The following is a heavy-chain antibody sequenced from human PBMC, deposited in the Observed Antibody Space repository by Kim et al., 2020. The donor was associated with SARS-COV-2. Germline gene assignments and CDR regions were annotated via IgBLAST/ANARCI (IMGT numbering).Heavy chain of an antibody. CDR2: IYYSGST. J-gene: IGHJ4*02. D-gene: IGHD6-6*01. CDR3: ARQYSSSSYGHYFDY. CDR1: GGSISSSSYY. V-gene: IGHV4-39*01. Sequence: SETLSLTCTVSGGSISSSSYYWGWIRQPPGKGLEWIGSIYYSGSTYYNPSLKSRVTISVDTSKNQFSLKLSSVTAADTAVYYCARQYSSSSYGHYFDYWGQGTLVTVSS.